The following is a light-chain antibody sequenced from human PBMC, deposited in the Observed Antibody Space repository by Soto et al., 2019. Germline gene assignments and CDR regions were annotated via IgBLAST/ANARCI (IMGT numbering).Light chain of an antibody. J-gene: IGKJ2*01. CDR1: QSISSW. V-gene: IGKV1-5*03. Sequence: DIQMTQSHSTLSASVRDRVTITCRASQSISSWLAWYQQKPGKAPKLLIYKASSLESGVPSRFSGSGSGTEFTLTISSLQPDDFATYYCQQYNSYSYTFGQGTKLEIK. CDR3: QQYNSYSYT. CDR2: KAS.